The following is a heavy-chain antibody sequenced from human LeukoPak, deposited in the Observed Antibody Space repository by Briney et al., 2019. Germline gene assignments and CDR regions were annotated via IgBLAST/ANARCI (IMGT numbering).Heavy chain of an antibody. CDR2: IYYTGST. Sequence: PSEILSLTCTVSGGSISSSSYYWGWIRRPPGKGLEWIGSIYYTGSTYYNPSLKSRVTISVDTSKNQFSLKLSSVTAADTAVYYCARLHYGGNYGYYYYYMDVWGKGTTVTISS. J-gene: IGHJ6*03. CDR3: ARLHYGGNYGYYYYYMDV. CDR1: GGSISSSSYY. D-gene: IGHD4-23*01. V-gene: IGHV4-39*01.